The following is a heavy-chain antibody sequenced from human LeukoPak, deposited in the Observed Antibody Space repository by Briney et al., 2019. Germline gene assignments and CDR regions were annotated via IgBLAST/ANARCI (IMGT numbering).Heavy chain of an antibody. V-gene: IGHV1-8*01. CDR2: MNPNSGNT. D-gene: IGHD1-26*01. J-gene: IGHJ5*02. CDR1: GYTFTSYD. Sequence: ASVKVSCKASGYTFTSYDINWVRQATGQGLEWMGWMNPNSGNTGYAQKFQARVTMTRNTSISTAYMELSSLRSEDTAVYYCARGVMGATTRWFDPWGQGTLVTVSS. CDR3: ARGVMGATTRWFDP.